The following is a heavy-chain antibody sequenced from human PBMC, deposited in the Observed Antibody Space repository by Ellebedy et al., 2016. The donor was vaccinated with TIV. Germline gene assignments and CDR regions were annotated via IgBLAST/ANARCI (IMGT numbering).Heavy chain of an antibody. CDR1: VGTFSSYA. CDR3: ARQGVTIFGVVITLNYYYYGMDV. J-gene: IGHJ6*02. Sequence: SVKVSXXASVGTFSSYAISWVRQAPGQGLEWMGGIIPIFGTANYAQKFQGRVTITADKSTSTAYMELSSLRSEDTAVYYCARQGVTIFGVVITLNYYYYGMDVWGQGTTVTVSS. D-gene: IGHD3-3*01. CDR2: IIPIFGTA. V-gene: IGHV1-69*06.